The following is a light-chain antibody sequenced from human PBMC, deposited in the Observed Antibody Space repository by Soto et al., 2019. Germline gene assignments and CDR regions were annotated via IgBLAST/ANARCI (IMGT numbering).Light chain of an antibody. CDR1: QSVSRKF. CDR2: GAS. Sequence: EIVLTQSPGTLSLSPGERATLSCGASQSVSRKFLAWYQQRPGQAPRLLIYGASNRATGIPDRFSGSGSGTAFTLTISRLEPEDFAVYYCQQFGSSTYTFGQGTKLDIK. J-gene: IGKJ2*01. CDR3: QQFGSSTYT. V-gene: IGKV3-20*01.